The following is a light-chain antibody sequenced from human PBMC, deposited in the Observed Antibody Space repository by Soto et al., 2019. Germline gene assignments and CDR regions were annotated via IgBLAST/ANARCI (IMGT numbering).Light chain of an antibody. CDR1: STDVGGYNF. J-gene: IGLJ1*01. CDR3: SSYTSINSRV. CDR2: EVS. V-gene: IGLV2-14*03. Sequence: QSALTQPASVSGSPGQSITISCTGTSTDVGGYNFVSWYQQYPGEAPKLIIYEVSNRPSGVSNRFSGSKSGNTASLTISGLQAEDEADYLCSSYTSINSRVFGTGTKLTVL.